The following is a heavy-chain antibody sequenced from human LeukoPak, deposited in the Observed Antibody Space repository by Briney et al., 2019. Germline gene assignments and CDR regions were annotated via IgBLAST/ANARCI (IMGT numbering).Heavy chain of an antibody. D-gene: IGHD2-15*01. J-gene: IGHJ4*02. Sequence: GGSLRLSCAVSGFTFSTHGIHWVRQAPGKGLEWVALLSYGGVNTYYAESVKGRFIVSRDNSMNTVHLEMSSLRLEDTAVYYCARDHAGSGRAFDHWGQGTLVTVSS. CDR2: LSYGGVNT. CDR1: GFTFSTHG. V-gene: IGHV3-30*19. CDR3: ARDHAGSGRAFDH.